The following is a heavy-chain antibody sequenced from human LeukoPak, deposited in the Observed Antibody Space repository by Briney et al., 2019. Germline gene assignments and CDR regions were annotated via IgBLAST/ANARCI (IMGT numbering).Heavy chain of an antibody. D-gene: IGHD3-16*01. CDR3: ARNLGRWDAFDI. V-gene: IGHV1-18*01. J-gene: IGHJ3*02. CDR2: ISANNGNT. Sequence: ASVKVSCTASGSTITTHSISWVRQAPGQGLEWMGCISANNGNTNFEQKLQGRVTMITDTSTSTAYMELMSLRSDDTAVYYCARNLGRWDAFDIWGQGTMVTVSS. CDR1: GSTITTHS.